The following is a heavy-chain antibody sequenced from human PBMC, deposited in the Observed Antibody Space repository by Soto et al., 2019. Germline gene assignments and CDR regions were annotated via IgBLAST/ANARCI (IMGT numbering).Heavy chain of an antibody. CDR2: FDPDEAET. D-gene: IGHD4-17*01. CDR3: TTYHGDYNFDH. Sequence: QVQLVQSGAEVKKPGASVKVSCKVSGYTLNEVAMHWVRQAPGKGLEWLVGFDPDEAETIYAQHFQGRVTMTEDTSTDTVYMEWSSLRSEDTALYFCTTYHGDYNFDHWGQGTLVTVSS. CDR1: GYTLNEVA. V-gene: IGHV1-24*01. J-gene: IGHJ5*02.